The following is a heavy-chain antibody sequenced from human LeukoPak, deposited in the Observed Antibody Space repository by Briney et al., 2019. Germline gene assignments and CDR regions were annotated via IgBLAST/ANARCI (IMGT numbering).Heavy chain of an antibody. CDR1: GGSVSSSNYY. D-gene: IGHD7-27*01. Sequence: SETLSLTRTVSGGSVSSSNYYWGWIRQPPGKGLEWIGTIYYSGKTYNNPSLKGRVTISVDTSKNQFSLKLYSVTAADTAVYYCARAYAGDNDSFDIWGQGTMVTVSS. CDR3: ARAYAGDNDSFDI. V-gene: IGHV4-39*01. CDR2: IYYSGKT. J-gene: IGHJ3*02.